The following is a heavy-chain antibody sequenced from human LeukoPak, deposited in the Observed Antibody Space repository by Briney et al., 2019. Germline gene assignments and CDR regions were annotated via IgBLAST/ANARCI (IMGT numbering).Heavy chain of an antibody. CDR2: IRYDGSNK. CDR3: AKEGIAAADAFDI. CDR1: GFTISSYY. J-gene: IGHJ3*02. Sequence: WETLTLTCTASGFTISSYYRHWIRQPPGKGLEWIAFIRYDGSNKYYADSVKGRFNISRDNSKNTLYLQMNRLRAEDTAVYYCAKEGIAAADAFDIWGQGTMVTVSS. V-gene: IGHV3-30*02. D-gene: IGHD6-13*01.